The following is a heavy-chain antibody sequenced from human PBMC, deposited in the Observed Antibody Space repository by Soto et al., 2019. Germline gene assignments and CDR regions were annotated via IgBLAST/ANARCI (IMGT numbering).Heavy chain of an antibody. CDR2: IYHSGSS. Sequence: SETLSLTCAVSSGSISSSNWRSWVRQPPGKGLEWIGEIYHSGSSIYNPSLKSRVTISVDKSKIQFSLKLSSVTAADTAVYYCARAGSSSWYVSPFDYWGQGTLVTVSS. D-gene: IGHD6-13*01. J-gene: IGHJ4*02. V-gene: IGHV4-4*02. CDR3: ARAGSSSWYVSPFDY. CDR1: SGSISSSNW.